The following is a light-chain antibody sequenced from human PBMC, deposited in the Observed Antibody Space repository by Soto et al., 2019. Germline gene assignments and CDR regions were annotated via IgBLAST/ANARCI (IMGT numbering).Light chain of an antibody. Sequence: EIVLTQSPATLSFSPGERATLSCRASQSVSSYLAWYQQNPGQAPRLLIYVASNRATGIPARFSGSVSGTAFTLTISSLESEDFAVYYCQQRSNWAPVITFGQGTLLEIK. CDR1: QSVSSY. CDR2: VAS. CDR3: QQRSNWAPVIT. V-gene: IGKV3-11*01. J-gene: IGKJ5*01.